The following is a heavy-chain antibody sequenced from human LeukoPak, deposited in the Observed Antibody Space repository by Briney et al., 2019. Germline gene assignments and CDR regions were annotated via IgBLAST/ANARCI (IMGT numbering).Heavy chain of an antibody. J-gene: IGHJ4*02. CDR1: GGSISSGGYY. CDR2: IYYSGNT. CDR3: ARVVTTVNRADY. D-gene: IGHD4-17*01. Sequence: SQTLSLTCTVSGGSISSGGYYWSWIRQHPGKGLEWIGYIYYSGNTNYNPSLKSRLTISVDTSKNQFSLKLSSVTAADTAVYYCARVVTTVNRADYWGQGTLVTVSS. V-gene: IGHV4-31*03.